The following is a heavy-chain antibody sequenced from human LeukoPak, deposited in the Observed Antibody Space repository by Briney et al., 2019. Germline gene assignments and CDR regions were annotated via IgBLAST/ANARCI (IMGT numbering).Heavy chain of an antibody. CDR1: GYTFTGSD. D-gene: IGHD5-18*01. V-gene: IGHV1-2*05. Sequence: GASVKVSCKASGYTFTGSDMHWVRQAPGQGLEWRGRINPNSGGTNYAQKFQGRVTMTRDAYITTAYMELSSLRSDDTGEYYCARTRRYSYGWDGAFDIWRRGTMVTVSS. J-gene: IGHJ3*02. CDR2: INPNSGGT. CDR3: ARTRRYSYGWDGAFDI.